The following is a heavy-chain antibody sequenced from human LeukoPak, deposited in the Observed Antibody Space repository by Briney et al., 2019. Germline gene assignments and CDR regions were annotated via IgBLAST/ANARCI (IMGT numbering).Heavy chain of an antibody. J-gene: IGHJ3*02. CDR1: GGTFSSYP. V-gene: IGHV1-69*01. Sequence: GSSVKVSCKASGGTFSSYPITWVRQAPGQGLEWMGGIIPIFGTANYAQKFQGRVTITADESTSTAYLELSSLRSEDTAVYYCARGAFRATVTTAWDVDAFDIWGQGTMVTVSS. CDR2: IIPIFGTA. CDR3: ARGAFRATVTTAWDVDAFDI. D-gene: IGHD4-17*01.